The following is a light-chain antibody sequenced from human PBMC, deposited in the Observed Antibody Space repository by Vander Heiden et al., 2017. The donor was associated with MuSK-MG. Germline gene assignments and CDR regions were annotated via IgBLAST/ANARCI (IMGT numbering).Light chain of an antibody. Sequence: DIQMTKSPSSLSASVGDRVTITGRSSQSISSYLNWYQQKPGKAPKLLIYAASSWQSGVPSRFSGSGSGTDFTLTISSLQPEDFATYYCQQSDSTLWTFGQGTKVEIK. V-gene: IGKV1-39*01. CDR1: QSISSY. J-gene: IGKJ1*01. CDR2: AAS. CDR3: QQSDSTLWT.